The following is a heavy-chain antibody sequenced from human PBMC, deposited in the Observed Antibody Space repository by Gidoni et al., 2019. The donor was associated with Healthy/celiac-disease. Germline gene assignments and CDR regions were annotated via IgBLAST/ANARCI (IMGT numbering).Heavy chain of an antibody. V-gene: IGHV3-66*01. CDR1: GFTVSSNY. D-gene: IGHD6-13*01. CDR3: ARGGYSSNYYFDY. J-gene: IGHJ4*02. CDR2: IYGGGST. Sequence: EVQLVESGGGLVQPGGSLRLSCAASGFTVSSNYMSWVRQAPGKGLEWVSVIYGGGSTYYADSVKGRFTISRDNSKNTLYLQMNSLRAEDTAVYYCARGGYSSNYYFDYWGQGTLVTVSS.